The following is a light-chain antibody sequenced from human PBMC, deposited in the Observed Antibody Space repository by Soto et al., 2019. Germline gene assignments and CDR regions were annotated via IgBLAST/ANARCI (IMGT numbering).Light chain of an antibody. CDR2: GAS. V-gene: IGKV3-15*01. CDR3: QQYTNWPPMT. Sequence: EVVMTQSPATLSVSPGERATVSCRASQSVDINLAWYQQKPGEAPRLLIYGASARATDVPARFSGSGSGTDFTLTISSLQSEDFAVYYCQQYTNWPPMTFGQGTKVDI. J-gene: IGKJ1*01. CDR1: QSVDIN.